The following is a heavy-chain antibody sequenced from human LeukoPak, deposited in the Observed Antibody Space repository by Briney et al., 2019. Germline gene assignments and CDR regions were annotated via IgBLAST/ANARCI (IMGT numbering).Heavy chain of an antibody. D-gene: IGHD2-15*01. V-gene: IGHV3-74*01. J-gene: IGHJ4*02. CDR2: TNEHGTFT. Sequence: AGGSLRLSCAASGFTFSREWMHWVRQAPGEGLVWVARTNEHGTFTGYADSVKGRFTISRDNAKNTLYLQMNSLRAEDTAVYYCFTFGISWLDCYWGQGTLVTVSS. CDR1: GFTFSREW. CDR3: FTFGISWLDCY.